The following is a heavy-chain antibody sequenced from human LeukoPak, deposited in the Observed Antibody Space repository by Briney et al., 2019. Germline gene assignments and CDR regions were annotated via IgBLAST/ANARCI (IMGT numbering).Heavy chain of an antibody. CDR1: GYTFTGYY. Sequence: VASVKVSCKASGYTFTGYYMHWLRHAPGQGLEWMGWCNPNSGCTNYAQKFRARVTMTRDTSISTAYMELSRLRSDDTAVYYCARGDIVEAADYWGQGTLLTVSS. J-gene: IGHJ4*02. V-gene: IGHV1-2*02. D-gene: IGHD5-12*01. CDR2: CNPNSGCT. CDR3: ARGDIVEAADY.